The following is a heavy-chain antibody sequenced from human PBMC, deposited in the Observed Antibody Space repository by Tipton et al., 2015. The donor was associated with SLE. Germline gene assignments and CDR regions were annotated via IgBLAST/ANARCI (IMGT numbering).Heavy chain of an antibody. CDR3: ARGLTMIVVVTLDY. CDR1: GGSISSDNW. Sequence: TLSLTCAVSGGSISSDNWWSWVRQPPGKGLEWIGEIYHSGSTNYNPSLKSRVTISVDKSKNQVSLKLSSVTAADTAVYYCARGLTMIVVVTLDYWGQGTLVTVSS. V-gene: IGHV4-4*02. CDR2: IYHSGST. D-gene: IGHD3-22*01. J-gene: IGHJ4*02.